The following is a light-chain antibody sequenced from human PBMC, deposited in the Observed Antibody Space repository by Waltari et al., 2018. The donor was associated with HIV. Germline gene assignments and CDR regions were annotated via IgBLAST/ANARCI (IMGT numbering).Light chain of an antibody. CDR2: DAS. CDR1: QSVSSY. J-gene: IGKJ4*01. CDR3: QQRSNWPLLT. Sequence: EIVLTKSPATLSLSPGERATLSCRASQSVSSYLAWYQQKPGQAPRLLIYDASNRATGIPARFSGSGSGPDFTLTISSLEPEDFAVYYCQQRSNWPLLTFGGGTKVEIK. V-gene: IGKV3-11*01.